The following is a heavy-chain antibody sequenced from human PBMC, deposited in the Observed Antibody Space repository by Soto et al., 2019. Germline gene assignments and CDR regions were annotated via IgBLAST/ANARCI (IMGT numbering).Heavy chain of an antibody. V-gene: IGHV3-23*01. D-gene: IGHD3-16*01. CDR1: GFTFNTYA. CDR2: ISGSGFST. J-gene: IGHJ3*02. Sequence: LRLSCAASGFTFNTYAMSWVRQAPGQGLEWVSAISGSGFSTYYADSVKGRFSISSDSSKNTLFLQMNSLRADDTAVYFCATFTFGRPFDTWGQGTMVTVSS. CDR3: ATFTFGRPFDT.